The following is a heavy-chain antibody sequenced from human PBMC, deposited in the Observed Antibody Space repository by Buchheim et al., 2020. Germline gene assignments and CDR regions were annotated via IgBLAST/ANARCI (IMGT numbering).Heavy chain of an antibody. J-gene: IGHJ4*02. Sequence: QVQLVQSEAEVKKPGSSVKVSCKVSGGTFSSYAISWVRQAPGQGLEWMGGIIPIFGTANYAQKFQGRVTITVDESTSTAYMGLDSLRSEDTAVYYFTRSPNNSRTLAGFDYWGQGTL. CDR3: TRSPNNSRTLAGFDY. D-gene: IGHD1-14*01. CDR1: GGTFSSYA. CDR2: IIPIFGTA. V-gene: IGHV1-69*01.